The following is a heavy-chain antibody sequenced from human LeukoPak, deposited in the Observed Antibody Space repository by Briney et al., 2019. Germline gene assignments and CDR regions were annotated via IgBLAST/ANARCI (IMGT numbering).Heavy chain of an antibody. D-gene: IGHD2-2*02. CDR3: ARDVASVVVVPAAIVRWFDP. Sequence: GGSLRLSCAASKFTLSDFWMSWVRQAPGKGLEWVANINQDGSDKNYVDSVKGRFTISRDNSKNTLYLQMNSLRAEDTAVYYCARDVASVVVVPAAIVRWFDPWGQGTLVTVSS. CDR1: KFTLSDFW. CDR2: INQDGSDK. J-gene: IGHJ5*02. V-gene: IGHV3-7*01.